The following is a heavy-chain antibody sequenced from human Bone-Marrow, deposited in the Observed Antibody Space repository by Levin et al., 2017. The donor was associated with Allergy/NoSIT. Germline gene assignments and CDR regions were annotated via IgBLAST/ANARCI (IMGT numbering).Heavy chain of an antibody. J-gene: IGHJ4*02. V-gene: IGHV3-23*01. CDR3: AKSKFSGALLVFDY. CDR2: ISGSGGVT. D-gene: IGHD2-15*01. CDR1: GFTFSRFS. Sequence: ETLSLTCAASGFTFSRFSMSWVRQAPGKGLEWVSGISGSGGVTYYADSVEGRSTISRDNSKHTLSLQMNSLRAEDTAIYYCAKSKFSGALLVFDYWGPGALVAVSS.